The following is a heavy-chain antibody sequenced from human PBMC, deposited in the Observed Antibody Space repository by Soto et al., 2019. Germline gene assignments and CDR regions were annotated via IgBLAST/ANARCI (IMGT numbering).Heavy chain of an antibody. D-gene: IGHD6-13*01. J-gene: IGHJ5*02. CDR3: ARGPQVGSSWFFGDGDAFDP. Sequence: QVQLQESGPGLVKPSQTLSLTCTVSGGSISSGGYYWSWIRQHPGKGLEWIGYIYYSGSTYYNPSLNILVTISLDTSKNPFSRKLSSVTAADTAVYYCARGPQVGSSWFFGDGDAFDPWGQGTLVTVSS. V-gene: IGHV4-31*01. CDR2: IYYSGST. CDR1: GGSISSGGYY.